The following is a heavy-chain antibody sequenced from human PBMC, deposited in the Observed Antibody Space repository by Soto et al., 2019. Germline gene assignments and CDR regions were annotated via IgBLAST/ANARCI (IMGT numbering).Heavy chain of an antibody. CDR2: INPSGGST. J-gene: IGHJ6*02. Sequence: VSVKVSCKASGYTFTSYYMHWVRQAPGQGLEWMGIINPSGGSTSYAQKFQGRVTMTRDTSTSTVYMELSSLRSEDTAVYYCARMEEPPSGTTYYGMDVWGQGTTVTVSS. V-gene: IGHV1-46*01. D-gene: IGHD1-1*01. CDR1: GYTFTSYY. CDR3: ARMEEPPSGTTYYGMDV.